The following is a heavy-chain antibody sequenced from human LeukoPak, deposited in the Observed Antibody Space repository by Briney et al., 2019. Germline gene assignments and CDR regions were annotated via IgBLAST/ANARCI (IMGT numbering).Heavy chain of an antibody. V-gene: IGHV1-69*04. CDR1: GGTFSSYA. Sequence: SVKVSRKASGGTFSSYAISWVRQAPGQGLEWMGRIIPILGIANYAQKFQGRVTITADKSTSTAYMELRSLRSDDTAVYYCARDDVLLWFGELLRGGSYFDYWGQGTLVTVSS. CDR3: ARDDVLLWFGELLRGGSYFDY. J-gene: IGHJ4*02. D-gene: IGHD3-10*01. CDR2: IIPILGIA.